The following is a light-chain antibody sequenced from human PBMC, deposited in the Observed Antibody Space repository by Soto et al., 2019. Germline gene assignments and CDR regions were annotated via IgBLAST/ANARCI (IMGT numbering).Light chain of an antibody. Sequence: QSALTQPPSASGSPGQSVTISCTGTSSDVGGYNFVSWYQQYPGKAPKLIVFEVTKRPSGVPDRFSASKSGNTASLTVSGLQAEDEADYYCSSYAATNYVVFGGGTKVTVL. CDR1: SSDVGGYNF. V-gene: IGLV2-8*01. CDR3: SSYAATNYVV. J-gene: IGLJ3*02. CDR2: EVT.